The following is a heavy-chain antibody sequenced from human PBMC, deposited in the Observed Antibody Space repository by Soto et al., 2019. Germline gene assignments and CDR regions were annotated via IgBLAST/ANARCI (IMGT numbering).Heavy chain of an antibody. CDR2: ASFDGRKK. CDR1: GFSFSSYG. Sequence: QVQLVESGGGVVQPGRSLRLSCAASGFSFSSYGMHWVRQAPGKGLEWVAVASFDGRKKYYADSVEGRFTISRDDAKNTLYLQMDSLRAEDTAVYYCAKYAVAGMWAHYYGMDVWGQGTTVTVSS. J-gene: IGHJ6*02. V-gene: IGHV3-30*18. D-gene: IGHD6-19*01. CDR3: AKYAVAGMWAHYYGMDV.